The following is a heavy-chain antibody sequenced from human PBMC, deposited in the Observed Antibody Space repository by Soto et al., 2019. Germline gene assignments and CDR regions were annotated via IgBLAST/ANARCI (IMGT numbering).Heavy chain of an antibody. V-gene: IGHV4-4*07. CDR3: AREGSYSAYNFAHGIQLWSFDF. D-gene: IGHD5-12*01. CDR1: CGSISTFY. CDR2: IFSSGST. J-gene: IGHJ4*02. Sequence: SETLFLTCTFSCGSISTFYWSWVRQPAGKGLEWIGRIFSSGSTSFNPSLESRVAMSVDTSKNHFSLNLSSVTAADMAVYYCAREGSYSAYNFAHGIQLWSFDFWGQGALVTVSS.